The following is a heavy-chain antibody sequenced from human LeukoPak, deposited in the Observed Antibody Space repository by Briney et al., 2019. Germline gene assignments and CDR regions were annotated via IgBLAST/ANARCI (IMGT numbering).Heavy chain of an antibody. D-gene: IGHD3-22*01. CDR1: GYTFTSYY. CDR3: ARLGSNPNYDSSGYTYYFDY. V-gene: IGHV1-46*01. CDR2: INPSGGST. J-gene: IGHJ4*02. Sequence: ASVKVSCKASGYTFTSYYMHWVRQAPGQGLEWMGIINPSGGSTSYAQKFQGRVTMTRDTSTSTVYMELSSLRSEDTAVYYCARLGSNPNYDSSGYTYYFDYWGQGTLVTVSS.